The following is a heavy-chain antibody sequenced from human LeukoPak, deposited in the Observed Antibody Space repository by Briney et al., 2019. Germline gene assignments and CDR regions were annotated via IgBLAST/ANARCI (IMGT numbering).Heavy chain of an antibody. CDR1: GFTFSDYY. J-gene: IGHJ1*01. D-gene: IGHD2-15*01. CDR3: ASSSGYCSGGSCYAGHFQH. V-gene: IGHV3-11*03. Sequence: GGSLRLYCAASGFTFSDYYMSWIRQAPGKGLEWVSYISSSSSYTNYADSVKGRFTISRDNAKNSLYLQMNSLRAEDTAVYYCASSSGYCSGGSCYAGHFQHWGQGTLVTVSS. CDR2: ISSSSSYT.